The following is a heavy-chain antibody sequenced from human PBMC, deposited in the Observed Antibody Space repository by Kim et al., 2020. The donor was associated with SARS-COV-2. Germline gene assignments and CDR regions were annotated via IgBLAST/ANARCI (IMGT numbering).Heavy chain of an antibody. CDR1: GFTFSSYA. D-gene: IGHD6-6*01. Sequence: GSLRLSCAASGFTFSSYAMSWVRQAAGKGLEWVSGISGSSYTYYADSVKGRFTISRDNSKNTLYLQMNSLRAEDSAVYYCAKSLGGWTARPYYYGMDVWGRGTTVTVSS. V-gene: IGHV3-23*01. CDR3: AKSLGGWTARPYYYGMDV. J-gene: IGHJ6*02. CDR2: ISGSSYT.